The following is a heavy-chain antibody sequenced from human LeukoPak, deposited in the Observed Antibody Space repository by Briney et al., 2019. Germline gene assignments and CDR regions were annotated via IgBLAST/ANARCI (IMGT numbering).Heavy chain of an antibody. V-gene: IGHV1-18*01. D-gene: IGHD4-17*01. CDR3: AREGKYGDYLYYFDY. Sequence: GASVKVSCKASGYTFTSYGISWVRQAPGQGLEWMGWISAYNGNTNYAQKLQGRVTMTTDTSTSTAYMELRSLRSDDTAVYYCAREGKYGDYLYYFDYWGQGTLVTVSS. CDR1: GYTFTSYG. CDR2: ISAYNGNT. J-gene: IGHJ4*02.